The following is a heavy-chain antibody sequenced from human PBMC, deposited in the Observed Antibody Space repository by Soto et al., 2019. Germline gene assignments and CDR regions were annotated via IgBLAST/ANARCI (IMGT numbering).Heavy chain of an antibody. CDR3: ARDQDSSVWYPLGY. D-gene: IGHD3-22*01. V-gene: IGHV3-33*01. CDR1: GFNFSSYG. CDR2: IWYDGSNE. Sequence: GGSLRLSCSTSGFNFSSYGMHWVRQAPGKGLEWVAIIWYDGSNEYYGDSVKGRFTISRDNSKNTVYLKMNSLRAEDTAVYYCARDQDSSVWYPLGYWGQGTRVTVSS. J-gene: IGHJ4*02.